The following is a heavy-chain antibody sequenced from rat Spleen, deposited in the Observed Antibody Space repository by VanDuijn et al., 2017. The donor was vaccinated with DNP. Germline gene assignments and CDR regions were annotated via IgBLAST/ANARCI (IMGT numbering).Heavy chain of an antibody. V-gene: IGHV5-22*01. CDR2: ISYDGVRN. Sequence: EVQLVESGGGLVQPGRSLKLSCAASGFTFSDYYMAWVRRAPTRGLEWVAYISYDGVRNDNGDSVKGRFTISRDNAKSTLYLQMNSLRSEDMATYYCARHVLPLRVWDYWGQGVMVTVSS. D-gene: IGHD1-4*01. J-gene: IGHJ2*01. CDR3: ARHVLPLRVWDY. CDR1: GFTFSDYY.